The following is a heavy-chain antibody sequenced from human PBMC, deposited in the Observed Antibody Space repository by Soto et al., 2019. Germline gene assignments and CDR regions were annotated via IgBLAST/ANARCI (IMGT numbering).Heavy chain of an antibody. V-gene: IGHV1-2*02. Sequence: QVQLVQSGAEVKKPGASVKVSCEASVFRVDTTYCIHWVRRAPGQGLEWMGSINPNSGDTNYAESFQGGVTMTRDTSISTAYMEVSGLTSDDTAVYYCGSPRSGPSPDVGHWGDGTVGTVSS. CDR3: GSPRSGPSPDVGH. J-gene: IGHJ4*01. CDR2: INPNSGDT. D-gene: IGHD2-15*01. CDR1: VFRVDTTYC.